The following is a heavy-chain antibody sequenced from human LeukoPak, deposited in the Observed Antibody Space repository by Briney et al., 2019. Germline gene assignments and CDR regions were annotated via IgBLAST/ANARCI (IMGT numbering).Heavy chain of an antibody. CDR2: ISFDGTNK. CDR3: ARGGPAAGRFDY. J-gene: IGHJ4*02. Sequence: PGGSLRLSCSASGFTFSRYGMNWVRQAPGRGLEWVTVISFDGTNKYYGDSVKGRFTISRDSSKNTLYLQMNSLRAEDTAVYYCARGGPAAGRFDYWGQGTLVTVSS. D-gene: IGHD6-13*01. CDR1: GFTFSRYG. V-gene: IGHV3-30*03.